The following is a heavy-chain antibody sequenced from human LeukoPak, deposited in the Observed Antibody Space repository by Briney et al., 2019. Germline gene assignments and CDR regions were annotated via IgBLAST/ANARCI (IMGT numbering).Heavy chain of an antibody. CDR2: IYHSGST. V-gene: IGHV4-38-2*02. CDR3: ARKGGYYYYYYYMDV. J-gene: IGHJ6*03. Sequence: SETLSLTCTVSGYSISSGYYWGWIRQPPGKGLEWIGSIYHSGSTYYNPSLKSRVTISVDTSKNQFSLKLSSVTAADTAVYYCARKGGYYYYYYYMDVWGKGTTVTVSS. D-gene: IGHD5-12*01. CDR1: GYSISSGYY.